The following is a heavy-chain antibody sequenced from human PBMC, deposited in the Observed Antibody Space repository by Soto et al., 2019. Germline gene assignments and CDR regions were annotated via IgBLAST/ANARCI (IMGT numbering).Heavy chain of an antibody. CDR1: GFTFSSYA. J-gene: IGHJ4*02. D-gene: IGHD6-19*01. V-gene: IGHV3-23*01. CDR2: ISGSGGST. CDR3: ARRSSGWYFDY. Sequence: EVQLLESGGGLVQPGGSLRLYCAASGFTFSSYAMSWVRQAPGKGLEWVSAISGSGGSTYYADSVKGRFTISRDNPKNTLYLQMNSLRAEDTAVYYCARRSSGWYFDYWGQGTLVTVSS.